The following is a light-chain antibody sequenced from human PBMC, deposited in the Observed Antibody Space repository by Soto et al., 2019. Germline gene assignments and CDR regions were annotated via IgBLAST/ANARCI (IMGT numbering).Light chain of an antibody. CDR2: DVS. Sequence: QSVLTQPASVSGSPGQSITISCTGTSSDVGGYIYVSWYQQPPGKAPKLMIYDVSSRPSGVSYRFSGSKSGNTASLTISGLQAEDEADYYCSSYTTSSSYVFGTGTKVTVL. J-gene: IGLJ1*01. CDR3: SSYTTSSSYV. CDR1: SSDVGGYIY. V-gene: IGLV2-14*01.